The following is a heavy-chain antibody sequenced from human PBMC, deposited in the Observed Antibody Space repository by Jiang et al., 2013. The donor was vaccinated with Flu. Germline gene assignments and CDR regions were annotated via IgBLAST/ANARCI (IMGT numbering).Heavy chain of an antibody. J-gene: IGHJ6*02. D-gene: IGHD6-19*01. CDR2: IYPDDSDT. CDR3: AHSSGWYGAYSLDV. Sequence: SCKGSGYSFSLYWIGWVRQMPGKGLEWMGTIYPDDSDTRYSPPFQGQVTISVDKSLNTAYLQWSSLKASDTATYYCAHSSGWYGAYSLDVWGQGTTVTVSS. V-gene: IGHV5-51*01. CDR1: GYSFSLYW.